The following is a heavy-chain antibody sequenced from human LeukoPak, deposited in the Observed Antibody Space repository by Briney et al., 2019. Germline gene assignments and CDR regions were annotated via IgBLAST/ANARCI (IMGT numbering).Heavy chain of an antibody. J-gene: IGHJ6*03. CDR1: GGSISSGSYY. Sequence: SETLSLTCTVSGGSISSGSYYWSWIRQPAGKGLEWIGRIYTSGSTNYNPSLKSRVTISVDTSKNQFSLKLSSVTAADTAVYYCARSRGSSNMDVWGKGTTVTVSS. V-gene: IGHV4-61*02. D-gene: IGHD2-15*01. CDR3: ARSRGSSNMDV. CDR2: IYTSGST.